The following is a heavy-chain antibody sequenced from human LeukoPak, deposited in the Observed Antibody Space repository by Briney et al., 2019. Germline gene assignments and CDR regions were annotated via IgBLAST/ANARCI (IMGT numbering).Heavy chain of an antibody. CDR3: AKDLAFWSGYYIRYFQH. CDR2: ISGSGGST. Sequence: GGSLRLSCAASGFIFNNYAMSWVRQAPGKGLEWVSAISGSGGSTYYADSVKGRFTISRDNSKNTLYLQMNSLRAEDTAVYYCAKDLAFWSGYYIRYFQHWGQGTLVTVSS. J-gene: IGHJ1*01. D-gene: IGHD3-3*01. V-gene: IGHV3-23*01. CDR1: GFIFNNYA.